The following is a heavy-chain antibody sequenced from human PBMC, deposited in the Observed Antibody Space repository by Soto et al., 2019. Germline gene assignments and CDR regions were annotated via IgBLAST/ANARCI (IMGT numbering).Heavy chain of an antibody. D-gene: IGHD3-22*01. CDR2: IIPIFGTA. CDR3: ARGGIRCYDDSGHAFDY. CDR1: GDTFDIYG. V-gene: IGHV1-69*06. Sequence: QVQLVQSGAEVKKPGSSLKVSCKASGDTFDIYGFNWVRQAPGQGLEWLGTIIPIFGTADYAQKFEGRVSITADKSTSTDYMELASLTSEDSAIDNCARGGIRCYDDSGHAFDYWGQGTLITVSS. J-gene: IGHJ4*02.